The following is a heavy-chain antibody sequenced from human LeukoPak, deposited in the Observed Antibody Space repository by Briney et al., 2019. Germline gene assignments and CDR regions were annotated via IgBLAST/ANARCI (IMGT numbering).Heavy chain of an antibody. CDR3: VRDGFYSDSSGYPFGY. Sequence: GSLRLSCAASGFTFSSYWMHWVRQAPGKGLVWVSRINGDESRTNYADSVKGRFAISRDNAKNSLYLQMNSLRAEDTAVYYCVRDGFYSDSSGYPFGYWGQGTLVTVSS. CDR1: GFTFSSYW. J-gene: IGHJ4*02. D-gene: IGHD3-22*01. V-gene: IGHV3-74*01. CDR2: INGDESRT.